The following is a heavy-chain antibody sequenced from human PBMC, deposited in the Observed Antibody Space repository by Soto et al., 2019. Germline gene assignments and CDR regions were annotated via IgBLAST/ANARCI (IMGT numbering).Heavy chain of an antibody. CDR2: IYSGGTT. CDR1: GFTVSNNY. Sequence: EVQLVESGGGLIQPGGSLRLSCAASGFTVSNNYMGWVRQAPGKGLEWVSVIYSGGTTYYSDSVKGRFTISRDNSKNTLDLQMNSLRAEDTAVYYCARDGGSSGVDYWGQGTLVTVSS. D-gene: IGHD6-19*01. CDR3: ARDGGSSGVDY. J-gene: IGHJ4*02. V-gene: IGHV3-53*01.